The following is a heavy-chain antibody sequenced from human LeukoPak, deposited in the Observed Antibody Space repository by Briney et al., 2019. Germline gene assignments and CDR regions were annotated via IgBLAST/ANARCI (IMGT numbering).Heavy chain of an antibody. CDR1: GFSFSSYW. V-gene: IGHV3-74*01. D-gene: IGHD4-23*01. CDR3: ARDHYGGNSDY. CDR2: INTDGSAT. Sequence: PGGSLRLSCAAPGFSFSSYWMHWVRQAPGKGLLWVSRINTDGSATYYADSVKGRFTISRDNAKNTVYLQMDSLRVEDTAVYYCARDHYGGNSDYWGQGTLVTVSS. J-gene: IGHJ4*02.